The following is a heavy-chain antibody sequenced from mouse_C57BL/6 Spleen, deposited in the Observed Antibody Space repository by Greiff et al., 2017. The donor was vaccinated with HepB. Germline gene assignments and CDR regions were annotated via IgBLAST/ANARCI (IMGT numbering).Heavy chain of an antibody. CDR2: IYPGDGDT. V-gene: IGHV1-82*01. CDR1: GYAFSSSW. CDR3: ARAYDYDGVYYAMDY. J-gene: IGHJ4*01. Sequence: VQLQQSGPELVKPGASVKISCKASGYAFSSSWMNWVKQRPGKGLEWIGRIYPGDGDTNYNGKFKGKATLTADKSSSTAYMQLSSLTSEDSAVYFCARAYDYDGVYYAMDYWGQGTSVTVSS. D-gene: IGHD2-4*01.